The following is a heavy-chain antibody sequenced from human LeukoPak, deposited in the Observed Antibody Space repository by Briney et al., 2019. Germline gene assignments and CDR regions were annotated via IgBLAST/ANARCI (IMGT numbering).Heavy chain of an antibody. CDR2: IIPFLGTA. V-gene: IGHV1-69*13. J-gene: IGHJ4*02. Sequence: GASVKVSCKGPGGTVSSFGISWVRQAPGQGLEWMGGIIPFLGTADYTQKFQGRVTITADESTNTVYMELRNLRSEDTAIYYCARTGDHGVTGTLRYWGQGTLVTVSS. D-gene: IGHD1/OR15-1a*01. CDR3: ARTGDHGVTGTLRY. CDR1: GGTVSSFG.